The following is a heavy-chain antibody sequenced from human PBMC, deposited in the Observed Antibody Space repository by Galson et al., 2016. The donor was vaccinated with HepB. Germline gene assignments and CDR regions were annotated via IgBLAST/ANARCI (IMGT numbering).Heavy chain of an antibody. J-gene: IGHJ2*01. D-gene: IGHD1-14*01. CDR2: ISSSSTYI. CDR3: ARTPGTYWFFDL. CDR1: GFTFSSYS. V-gene: IGHV3-21*06. Sequence: SLRLSCAASGFTFSSYSVNWVRPAPGKGLEWVSSISSSSTYIYYADSVKGRFTISRDDAKNSLYLQMNSLRAEDTALYYCARTPGTYWFFDLWGRGTLVTVSS.